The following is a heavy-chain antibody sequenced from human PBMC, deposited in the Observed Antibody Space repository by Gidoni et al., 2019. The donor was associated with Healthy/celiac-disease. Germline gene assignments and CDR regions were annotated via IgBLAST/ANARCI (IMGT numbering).Heavy chain of an antibody. Sequence: QVQLVESGGGVVQPGRSLRLSCAASGFTFSSYGRHWVRQVPGKGLEWVAVISYDGSNKYYADSVKGRFTISRDNSKNTLYLQMNSLRAEDTAVYYCVYSSGYYYYYYGMDVWGQGTTVTVSS. V-gene: IGHV3-30*03. D-gene: IGHD3-22*01. CDR3: VYSSGYYYYYYGMDV. CDR1: GFTFSSYG. J-gene: IGHJ6*02. CDR2: ISYDGSNK.